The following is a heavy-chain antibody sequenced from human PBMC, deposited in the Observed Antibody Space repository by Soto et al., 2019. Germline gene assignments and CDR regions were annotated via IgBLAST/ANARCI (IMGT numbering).Heavy chain of an antibody. J-gene: IGHJ4*02. D-gene: IGHD3-3*01. CDR1: GFTFSNAW. Sequence: GGSLRLSCAASGFTFSNAWMNWVRQAPGKGLEWVGRIKSKVDGGTTDYAAPVKGRFTISRDNAKNSLYLQMNSLRAEDTAVYYCARVPYYDFWSGLHHDYWGQGTLVTVSS. CDR3: ARVPYYDFWSGLHHDY. V-gene: IGHV3-15*07. CDR2: IKSKVDGGTT.